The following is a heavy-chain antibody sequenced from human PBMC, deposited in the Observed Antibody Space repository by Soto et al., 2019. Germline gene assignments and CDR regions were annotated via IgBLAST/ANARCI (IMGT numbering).Heavy chain of an antibody. CDR1: GYTFSTSG. CDR2: ISGYNGNT. Sequence: ASVKVSCKASGYTFSTSGITWVRQAPGQGLEWMGWISGYNGNTIYAQKLQGRVTMTTETSMTTAYMELRSLRSDDTAVYYCARPGDHFYDSSGYQYAFDIWGQGTMVTVSS. CDR3: ARPGDHFYDSSGYQYAFDI. V-gene: IGHV1-18*01. J-gene: IGHJ3*02. D-gene: IGHD3-22*01.